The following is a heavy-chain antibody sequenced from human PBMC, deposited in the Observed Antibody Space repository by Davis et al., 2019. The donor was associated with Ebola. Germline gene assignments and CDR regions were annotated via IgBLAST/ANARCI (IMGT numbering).Heavy chain of an antibody. CDR1: GYTFTSYG. CDR3: AISITGTTTDGMDV. J-gene: IGHJ6*02. CDR2: IIPILGIA. D-gene: IGHD1-7*01. V-gene: IGHV1-69*04. Sequence: AASVKVSCKASGYTFTSYGISWVRQAPGQGLEWMGRIIPILGIANYAQKFRGRVTITADKSTSTAYMELSSLRSEDTAVYYCAISITGTTTDGMDVWGQGTTVTVSS.